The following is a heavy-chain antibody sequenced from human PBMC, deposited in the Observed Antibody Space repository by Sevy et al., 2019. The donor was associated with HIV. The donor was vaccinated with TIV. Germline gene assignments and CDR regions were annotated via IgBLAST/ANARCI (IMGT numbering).Heavy chain of an antibody. CDR3: ARHRSSGYYDDAFDL. D-gene: IGHD3-22*01. V-gene: IGHV5-51*01. J-gene: IGHJ3*01. CDR2: IYPDESDI. Sequence: GESLKISCKGSGYSFTSQWIGWVRQMPGKGLEWMGIIYPDESDIRYSPSFQGQVTISADQSISTAYLQWSCLKASDTAMYYCARHRSSGYYDDAFDLWGQGTMVTVSS. CDR1: GYSFTSQW.